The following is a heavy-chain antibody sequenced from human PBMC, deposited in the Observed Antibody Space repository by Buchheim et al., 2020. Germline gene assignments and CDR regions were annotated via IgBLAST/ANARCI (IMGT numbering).Heavy chain of an antibody. D-gene: IGHD6-6*01. CDR3: ARDFVETLSIAARPGLGTY. J-gene: IGHJ4*02. V-gene: IGHV3-21*01. CDR2: ISSSSSYI. Sequence: EVQLVESGGGLVKPGGSLRLSCAASGFTFSSYSMNWVRQAPGKGLEWVSSISSSSSYIYYADSVKGRFTISRDNAKNSLYLQMNSLRAEDTAVYYCARDFVETLSIAARPGLGTYWGQGTL. CDR1: GFTFSSYS.